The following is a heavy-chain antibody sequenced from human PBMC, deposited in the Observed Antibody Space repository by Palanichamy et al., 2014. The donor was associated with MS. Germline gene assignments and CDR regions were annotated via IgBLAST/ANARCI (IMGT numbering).Heavy chain of an antibody. V-gene: IGHV3-74*03. CDR3: ARADYDIWSRQYYFDY. Sequence: EVQLVESGGALVQPGGSLRLSCAASGFTFSSHWMHWVRQAPGKGLVWVARINIDGSGTTYADSVRGRFTISRDNAKNTLYLLLDRLRAGDTAVYYCARADYDIWSRQYYFDYWGQGILVTVSS. CDR2: INIDGSGT. D-gene: IGHD3-3*01. J-gene: IGHJ4*02. CDR1: GFTFSSHW.